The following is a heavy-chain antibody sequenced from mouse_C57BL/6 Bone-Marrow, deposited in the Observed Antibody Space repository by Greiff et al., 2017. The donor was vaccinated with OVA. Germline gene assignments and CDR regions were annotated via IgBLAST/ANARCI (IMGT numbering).Heavy chain of an antibody. D-gene: IGHD2-3*01. V-gene: IGHV1-50*01. CDR3: ASAIGYDSTYVGFAY. Sequence: QVQLKQPGAELVKPGASVKLSCKASGYTFTSYWMQWVKQRPGQGLEWIGEIDPSDSYTNYNQKFKGKATLTVDTSSSTAYMQLSSLTSEDSAVYYCASAIGYDSTYVGFAYWGQGTLVTVSA. J-gene: IGHJ3*01. CDR1: GYTFTSYW. CDR2: IDPSDSYT.